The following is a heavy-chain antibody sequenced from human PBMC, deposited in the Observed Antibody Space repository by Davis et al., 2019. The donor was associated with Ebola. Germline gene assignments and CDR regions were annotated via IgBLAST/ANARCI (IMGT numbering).Heavy chain of an antibody. CDR3: ARERNYGNYYYGMDV. Sequence: PGGSLRLSCAASGFTFSSYWMSWVRQAPGKGLEWVSVIYGGGSTYYADSVKGRFTISRDNSKNTLYLQMNSLRAEDTAVYYCARERNYGNYYYGMDVWGQGTTVTVSS. D-gene: IGHD1-7*01. V-gene: IGHV3-66*02. CDR1: GFTFSSYW. CDR2: IYGGGST. J-gene: IGHJ6*02.